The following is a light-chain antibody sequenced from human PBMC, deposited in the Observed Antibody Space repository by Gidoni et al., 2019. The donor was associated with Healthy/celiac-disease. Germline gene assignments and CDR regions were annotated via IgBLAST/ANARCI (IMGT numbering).Light chain of an antibody. CDR3: QQYKNWPPWT. J-gene: IGKJ1*01. CDR1: QSVRIN. V-gene: IGKV3-15*01. Sequence: EIVMTKSPATLSVYPWERDTLACRASQSVRINLAWYQQKPGHAPRLLIYGASTRATGIPARFSGSGSGTEFTLTISSLQSEDFAVYYCQQYKNWPPWTFGQGTKVEIK. CDR2: GAS.